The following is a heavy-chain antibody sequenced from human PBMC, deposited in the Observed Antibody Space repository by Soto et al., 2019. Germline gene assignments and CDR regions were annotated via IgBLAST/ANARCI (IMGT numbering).Heavy chain of an antibody. J-gene: IGHJ4*02. CDR2: INTYSGHA. V-gene: IGHV1-18*01. CDR3: VRDRDRSGSLSGY. D-gene: IGHD3-22*01. Sequence: ASAQVCWKESGESITNIGSRWVRQVPGQGLEWMGGINTYSGHANYAQKFQDRVTMTTDTSTDTAYMEVRSLRSDDTAVYYCVRDRDRSGSLSGYWGQGTLVTVSS. CDR1: GESITNIG.